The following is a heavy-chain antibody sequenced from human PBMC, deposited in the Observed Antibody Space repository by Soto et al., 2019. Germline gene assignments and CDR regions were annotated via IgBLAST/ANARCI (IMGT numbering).Heavy chain of an antibody. CDR1: NASITSSGYY. V-gene: IGHV4-30-4*01. CDR2: IYHSGST. D-gene: IGHD1-26*01. CDR3: ARMSGTYYVPDY. J-gene: IGHJ4*02. Sequence: QVQLQESGPRLVEASQTLSLTCTVSNASITSSGYYWSWVRQPPGKRLEWIGYIYHSGSTFYSPSLQSRLTMSADTYQIQFTLTLRSVAAADTAFYHCARMSGTYYVPDYWGQGTLGAVSS.